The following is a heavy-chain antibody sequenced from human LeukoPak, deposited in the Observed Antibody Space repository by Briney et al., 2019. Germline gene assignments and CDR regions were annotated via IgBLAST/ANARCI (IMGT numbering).Heavy chain of an antibody. D-gene: IGHD5-12*01. CDR3: ARDRDSGYSGYPFDY. V-gene: IGHV1-2*02. J-gene: IGHJ4*02. CDR2: INPNSGVT. CDR1: GYTFTGYY. Sequence: ASVKVSCKASGYTFTGYYMHWVRQAPGQGLEWMGWINPNSGVTNYAQNFQGRVTMTRDTSISTAYMELSRLRSDDTAVYYCARDRDSGYSGYPFDYWGQGTLVTVSS.